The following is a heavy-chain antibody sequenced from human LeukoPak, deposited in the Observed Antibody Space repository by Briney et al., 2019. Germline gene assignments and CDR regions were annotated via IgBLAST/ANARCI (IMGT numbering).Heavy chain of an antibody. CDR1: GFTFSSYA. CDR3: AKALDIVVVPAAIAIGY. Sequence: GGSLRLSCAASGFTFSSYAMSWVRQAPGKGLEWVSAISGSGGSTYYADSVKGRFTISRDNSKNTLYLQMNSLRAEDTAVYYCAKALDIVVVPAAIAIGYWGQGTLVTVSS. J-gene: IGHJ4*02. CDR2: ISGSGGST. V-gene: IGHV3-23*01. D-gene: IGHD2-2*01.